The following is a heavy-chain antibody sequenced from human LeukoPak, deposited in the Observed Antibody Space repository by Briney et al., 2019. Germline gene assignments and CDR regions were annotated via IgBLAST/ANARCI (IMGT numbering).Heavy chain of an antibody. V-gene: IGHV4-59*01. Sequence: PSETLSLTCTVPGASISSYYWSWLRQPPGKGLERIGYIYYSGSTNYNPSLKSRVTISVDTSKNQFSLKLSSVTAADTAVYYCARDPCGGDCSYFDYWGQGTLVTVSS. CDR3: ARDPCGGDCSYFDY. D-gene: IGHD2-21*02. CDR2: IYYSGST. J-gene: IGHJ4*02. CDR1: GASISSYY.